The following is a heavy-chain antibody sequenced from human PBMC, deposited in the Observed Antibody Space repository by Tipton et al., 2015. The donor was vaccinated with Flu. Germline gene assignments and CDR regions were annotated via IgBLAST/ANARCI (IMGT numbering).Heavy chain of an antibody. V-gene: IGHV4-61*01. Sequence: TLSLTCTVSGGSVSSGSYYWSWIRQSPGKGLEWIGYIYYSGSTNYNPSLKSRVTISVDTPKNQFSLKLHSVTAADTAVYYCARHPSRIAATGTGFDYWGQGILVTVSS. J-gene: IGHJ4*02. CDR2: IYYSGST. CDR3: ARHPSRIAATGTGFDY. CDR1: GGSVSSGSYY. D-gene: IGHD6-13*01.